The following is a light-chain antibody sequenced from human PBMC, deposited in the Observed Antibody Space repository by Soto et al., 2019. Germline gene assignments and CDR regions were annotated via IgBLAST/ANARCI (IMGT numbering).Light chain of an antibody. CDR2: AAS. J-gene: IGKJ1*01. Sequence: DIQMTQSPSAMSASVGDRVTITCRASQDISNYLAWFQQKPGKVPKRLIYAASNLQSGVPSRFSGSGSGTEFYLTLGSLQHEDFGTYYCLQHNSYPRTLGQGTTVDIK. CDR1: QDISNY. V-gene: IGKV1-17*03. CDR3: LQHNSYPRT.